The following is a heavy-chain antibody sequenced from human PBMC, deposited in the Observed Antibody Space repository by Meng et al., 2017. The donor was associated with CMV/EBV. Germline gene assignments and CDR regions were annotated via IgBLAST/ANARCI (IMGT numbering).Heavy chain of an antibody. D-gene: IGHD6-19*01. CDR2: ISSSSSYI. Sequence: GESLKISCAASGFTFSSYSMNWVRQAPGKGLEWVSSISSSSSYIYYADSVKGRFTISRVNAKNSLYLQMNSLRAEDTAVYYCASGVAGTSFDWFDPWGQGTLVTVSS. CDR3: ASGVAGTSFDWFDP. CDR1: GFTFSSYS. J-gene: IGHJ5*02. V-gene: IGHV3-21*01.